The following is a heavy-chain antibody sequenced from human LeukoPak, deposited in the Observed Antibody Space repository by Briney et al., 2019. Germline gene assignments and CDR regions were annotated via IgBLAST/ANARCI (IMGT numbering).Heavy chain of an antibody. CDR2: ISSSSSYI. CDR1: GFTFSSYS. V-gene: IGHV3-21*01. Sequence: GGSLRLSCAASGFTFSSYSMNWVRQAPGKGLEWVSSISSSSSYIYYAASVTGRFTISSDNAKNSPYLQMNSLTAEDTAVYYCGCDSSGYSIDYWGQGTLVTVSS. D-gene: IGHD3-22*01. J-gene: IGHJ4*02. CDR3: GCDSSGYSIDY.